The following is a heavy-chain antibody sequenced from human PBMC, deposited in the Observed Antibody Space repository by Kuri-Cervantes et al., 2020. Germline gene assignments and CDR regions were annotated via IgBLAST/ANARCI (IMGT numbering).Heavy chain of an antibody. J-gene: IGHJ4*02. Sequence: GGSLRLSCAASGFTFSTYWMSWVRQAPGKGLEWVANIKQDGSEGYYVDSVTGRFTISRDTAKTSLYLQMNSLRAEDTAVYYCARRGSGWSFDYWGQGTLVTVSS. D-gene: IGHD6-19*01. CDR2: IKQDGSEG. CDR1: GFTFSTYW. V-gene: IGHV3-7*03. CDR3: ARRGSGWSFDY.